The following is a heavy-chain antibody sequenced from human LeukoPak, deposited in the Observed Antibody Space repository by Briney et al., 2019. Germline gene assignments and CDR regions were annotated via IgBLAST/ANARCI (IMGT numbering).Heavy chain of an antibody. Sequence: GGSLRLSCAASGFTFSSYAMHWVRQAPGKGLEWVANIKQDGSEKYYVDSVKGRFTISRDNAKNSLYLQMNSLRAEDTAVYYCARDHGYSGYDYIPLDYWGQGTLVTVSS. CDR1: GFTFSSYA. CDR2: IKQDGSEK. CDR3: ARDHGYSGYDYIPLDY. V-gene: IGHV3-7*01. J-gene: IGHJ4*02. D-gene: IGHD5-12*01.